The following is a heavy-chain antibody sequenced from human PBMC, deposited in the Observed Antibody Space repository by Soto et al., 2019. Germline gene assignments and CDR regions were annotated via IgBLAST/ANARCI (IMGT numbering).Heavy chain of an antibody. D-gene: IGHD1-26*01. Sequence: SETLSLTCGVSGYCISSGYYWGCIRQPPGKGLEWIGSMSHSGSTFYNPSLKSRLTISLDTSKNQVSLKLTAVTAADTAIYCCARDRGGATDFDYGGQGTLGTVS. CDR1: GYCISSGYY. V-gene: IGHV4-38-2*02. CDR2: MSHSGST. J-gene: IGHJ4*02. CDR3: ARDRGGATDFDY.